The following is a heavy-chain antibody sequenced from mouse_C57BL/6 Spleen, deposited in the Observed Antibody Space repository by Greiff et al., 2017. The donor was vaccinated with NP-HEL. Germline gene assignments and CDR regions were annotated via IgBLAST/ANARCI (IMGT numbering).Heavy chain of an antibody. D-gene: IGHD2-1*01. CDR1: GYAFTNYL. CDR2: INPGSGGT. Sequence: QVHVKQSGAELVRPGTSVKVSCKASGYAFTNYLIEWVKQRPGQGLEWIGVINPGSGGTNYNEKFKGKATLTADKSSSTAYMQLSSLTSEDSAVYFCARSRGNYEGVYYYAMDYWGQGTSVTVSS. V-gene: IGHV1-54*01. J-gene: IGHJ4*01. CDR3: ARSRGNYEGVYYYAMDY.